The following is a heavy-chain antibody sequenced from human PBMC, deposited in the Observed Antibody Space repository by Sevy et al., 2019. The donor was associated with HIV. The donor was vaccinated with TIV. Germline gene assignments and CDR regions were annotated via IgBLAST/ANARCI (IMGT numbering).Heavy chain of an antibody. J-gene: IGHJ4*02. CDR1: GFTFSSYW. Sequence: GGSLRLSCAASGFTFSSYWMSWDRQAPGKGLEWVANIKQDGSEKYYVDSVKGRFTISRDNAKNSLYLQMNSLRAEDTAVYYCARENPSSWYDYWGQGTLVTVSS. CDR2: IKQDGSEK. D-gene: IGHD6-13*01. CDR3: ARENPSSWYDY. V-gene: IGHV3-7*01.